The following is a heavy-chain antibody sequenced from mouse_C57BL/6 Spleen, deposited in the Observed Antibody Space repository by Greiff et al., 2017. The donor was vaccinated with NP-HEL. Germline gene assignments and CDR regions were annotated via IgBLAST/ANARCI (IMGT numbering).Heavy chain of an antibody. CDR3: ARYSPGAY. V-gene: IGHV2-2*01. CDR2: IWSGGST. J-gene: IGHJ3*01. CDR1: GFSLTSYG. Sequence: VQLQQSGPGLVQPSQSLSITCTVSGFSLTSYGVHWVRQSPGKGLEWLGVIWSGGSTDYNAAFISRLSISKDNSKSQVFFKMNSLQADDTAIYYCARYSPGAYWGQGTLVTVSA.